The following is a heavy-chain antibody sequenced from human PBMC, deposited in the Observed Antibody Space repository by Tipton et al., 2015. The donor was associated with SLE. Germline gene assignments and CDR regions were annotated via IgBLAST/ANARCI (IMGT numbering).Heavy chain of an antibody. V-gene: IGHV4-61*02. D-gene: IGHD6-19*01. Sequence: TLSLTCTVSGASISSGDYHWGWIRQPAGNGLEWIGRIQTSGSTNFNPSLKSRVTIAVDTSKNQFSLKLSSVTAADAAVYYCASEGYTSGRDGDFDNWGQGTLVTVSS. J-gene: IGHJ4*02. CDR2: IQTSGST. CDR1: GASISSGDYH. CDR3: ASEGYTSGRDGDFDN.